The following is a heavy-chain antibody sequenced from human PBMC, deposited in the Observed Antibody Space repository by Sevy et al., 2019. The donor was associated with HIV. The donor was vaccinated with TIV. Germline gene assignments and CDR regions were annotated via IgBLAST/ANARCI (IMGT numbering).Heavy chain of an antibody. CDR3: AREGCSKPHDY. CDR2: FSFGCGKI. D-gene: IGHD3-10*02. V-gene: IGHV3-23*01. J-gene: IGHJ4*02. CDR1: GFTFSSYA. Sequence: GESLKISCAASGFTFSSYAMSWVRQAPGKGLEWVSTFSFGCGKINYADSVKGRFTISRDNSKNTLYLQMHSLRAEDTAVYYCAREGCSKPHDYWGPGTLVTVSS.